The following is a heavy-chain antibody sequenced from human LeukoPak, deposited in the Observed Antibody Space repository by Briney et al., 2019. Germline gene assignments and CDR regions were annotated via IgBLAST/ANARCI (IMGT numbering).Heavy chain of an antibody. CDR3: ARDRQWLDTAYYYYYGMDV. D-gene: IGHD6-19*01. Sequence: SETLSLTCAVYGGSFSGYYWSWIRQPPGKGLEWIGEINHSGSTNYNPSLKSRVTISVDTSKNQFSLKLSSVTAADTAVYYCARDRQWLDTAYYYYYGMDVWGQGTTVTVSS. CDR2: INHSGST. J-gene: IGHJ6*02. V-gene: IGHV4-34*01. CDR1: GGSFSGYY.